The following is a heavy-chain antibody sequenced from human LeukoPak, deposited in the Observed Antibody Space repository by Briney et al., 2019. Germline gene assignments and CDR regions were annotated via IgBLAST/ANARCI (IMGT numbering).Heavy chain of an antibody. J-gene: IGHJ4*02. D-gene: IGHD4-17*01. CDR2: FDPEDGET. CDR1: GYTLTELS. V-gene: IGHV1-24*01. Sequence: GASVKVSCKVSGYTLTELSMHWVRQAPGKGLEWMGGFDPEDGETIYAQKFQGRVTMTEDTSTDTAYMELSSLRSEDTAVYYCARGDRDYGDYKVFDYWGQGTLVTVSS. CDR3: ARGDRDYGDYKVFDY.